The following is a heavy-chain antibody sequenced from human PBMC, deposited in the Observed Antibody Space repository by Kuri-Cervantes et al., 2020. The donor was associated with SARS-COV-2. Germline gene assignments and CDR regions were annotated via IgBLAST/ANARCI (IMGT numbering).Heavy chain of an antibody. Sequence: ESLKISCTVSGASMSDPMSHYYWNWIRPTPGKGLEWIGYIFHTGSNSQNPSLKSRVTISLDTSKNQFSLSLNSVTPADTAVYYCATKLFGEHWFDPWGQGSLVTVSS. J-gene: IGHJ5*02. CDR3: ATKLFGEHWFDP. CDR1: GASMSDPMSHYY. D-gene: IGHD3-10*01. CDR2: IFHTGSN. V-gene: IGHV4-61*01.